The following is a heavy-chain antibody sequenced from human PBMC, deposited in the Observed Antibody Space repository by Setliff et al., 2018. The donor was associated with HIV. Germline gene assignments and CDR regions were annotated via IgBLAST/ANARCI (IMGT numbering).Heavy chain of an antibody. CDR2: IYTSGST. J-gene: IGHJ4*02. Sequence: SETLSLTCTVSGGSISSYYWSWIRQPPGKGLEWIGYIYTSGSTNYNPSLKSRVTISVDTSKNQFSLKPSSVTAADTAVYYCARAVVTAVKFDYWGQGTLVTVSS. CDR1: GGSISSYY. CDR3: ARAVVTAVKFDY. D-gene: IGHD2-21*02. V-gene: IGHV4-4*09.